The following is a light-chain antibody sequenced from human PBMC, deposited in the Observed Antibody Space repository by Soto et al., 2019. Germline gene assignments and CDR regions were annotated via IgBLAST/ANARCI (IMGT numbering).Light chain of an antibody. CDR1: QSISTY. Sequence: IQMTQSPPSLTASVGDRVTITCRASQSISTYLNWYQHKAGKAPKVLIYGASSLQSGVPSRFSGRGSGTDFTLTISSLQPEDFATYYCQQSYSVPWTFGQGTQVEIK. CDR2: GAS. J-gene: IGKJ1*01. CDR3: QQSYSVPWT. V-gene: IGKV1-39*01.